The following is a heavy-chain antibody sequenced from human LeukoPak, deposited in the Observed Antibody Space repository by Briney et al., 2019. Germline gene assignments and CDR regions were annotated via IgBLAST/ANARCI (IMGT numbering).Heavy chain of an antibody. J-gene: IGHJ6*02. D-gene: IGHD3-10*01. CDR2: NYGSGST. CDR3: ARGVGSGRNYYYYGLDV. Sequence: SETLSLTCTVSGGSISTYYWSWIRQPPGKGLEWIGYNYGSGSTNYNPSLKSRVTISVDASKNQFSLKLSSVTAADTAVYYCARGVGSGRNYYYYGLDVWGQGTTVTVSS. V-gene: IGHV4-59*01. CDR1: GGSISTYY.